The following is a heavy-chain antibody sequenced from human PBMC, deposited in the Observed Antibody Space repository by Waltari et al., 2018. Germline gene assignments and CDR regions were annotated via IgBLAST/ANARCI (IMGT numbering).Heavy chain of an antibody. J-gene: IGHJ3*02. CDR3: AKDYRGVLMVYAHHAFDI. Sequence: QVQLQESGPGLVKPSETLSLTCTVSGYSISSGYYWGWIRQPPGKGLEWIGSIYHSGSTYYNPSLKSRVTISVDTSKNQFSLKLSSVTAADTAVYYCAKDYRGVLMVYAHHAFDIWGQGTMVTVSS. CDR2: IYHSGST. D-gene: IGHD2-8*01. V-gene: IGHV4-38-2*02. CDR1: GYSISSGYY.